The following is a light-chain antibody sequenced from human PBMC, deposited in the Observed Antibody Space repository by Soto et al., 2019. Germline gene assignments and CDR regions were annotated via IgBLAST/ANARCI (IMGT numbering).Light chain of an antibody. V-gene: IGKV3-15*01. CDR1: QSVSSN. CDR2: GTS. J-gene: IGKJ4*01. Sequence: EIVMTQSPATLSVSPGERATLSCRASQSVSSNFAWYQQKPGQAPSLLIYGTSTRVTGIPARFSGSGSGTEFTLTISSLQSEDFAVYYCQQYNNWPPLTFGGGTKVEIK. CDR3: QQYNNWPPLT.